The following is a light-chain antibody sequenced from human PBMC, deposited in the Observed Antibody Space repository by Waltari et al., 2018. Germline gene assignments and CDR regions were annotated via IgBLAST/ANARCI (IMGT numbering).Light chain of an antibody. CDR1: STNIGSNT. V-gene: IGLV1-44*01. CDR2: SNN. J-gene: IGLJ3*02. CDR3: AAWDDSLNGSWV. Sequence: QSVLTQPPSASGTPGQRVTISCSGSSTNIGSNTVNWYQQLPGTAPKLLIYSNNPRPSGVPDRCSGSQSGTSASLAISGLQSEDEADYYCAAWDDSLNGSWVFGGGTKLAVL.